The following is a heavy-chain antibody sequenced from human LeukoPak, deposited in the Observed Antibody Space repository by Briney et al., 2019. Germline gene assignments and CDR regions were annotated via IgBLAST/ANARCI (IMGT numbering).Heavy chain of an antibody. Sequence: GGSLRHSCQASGVTRSSDAMSWVRQAPGKGLEWVSAISGSGGSTYYADSVKGRFTISRDNSKNTLYLQMNSLRAEDTAVYYCAKDRGYSSGWLGLDYWGQGTLVTVSS. CDR3: AKDRGYSSGWLGLDY. D-gene: IGHD6-19*01. V-gene: IGHV3-23*01. CDR2: ISGSGGST. CDR1: GVTRSSDA. J-gene: IGHJ4*02.